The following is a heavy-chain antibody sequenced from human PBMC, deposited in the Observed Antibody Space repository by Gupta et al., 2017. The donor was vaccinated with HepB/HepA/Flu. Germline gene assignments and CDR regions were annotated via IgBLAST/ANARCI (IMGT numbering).Heavy chain of an antibody. Sequence: QVQLEQSGGGVVRPWWSLRLSCAASGFTFSSHAMHWGRPAPGKGLEWVAVISHDQAYEDYVDSVKGRFSISRDNSNNMLYLQMNSLRAEDTAVYYCVGEVGVKDFDSWGQGTLVTVSS. CDR3: VGEVGVKDFDS. V-gene: IGHV3-30*03. CDR1: GFTFSSHA. J-gene: IGHJ4*02. D-gene: IGHD1-26*01. CDR2: ISHDQAYE.